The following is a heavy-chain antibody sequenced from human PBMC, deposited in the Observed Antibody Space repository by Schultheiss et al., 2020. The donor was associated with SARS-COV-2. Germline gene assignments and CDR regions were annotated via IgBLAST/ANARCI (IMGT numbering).Heavy chain of an antibody. D-gene: IGHD3-9*01. Sequence: GGSLRLSCAASGFSFDDHAMHWVRQAPGKGLEWVSRINSDGSSTSYADSVKGRFTISRDNSKNTLYLQMNSLRAEDTAVYYCARDRDQSYDILTGYYRGYFDPWGQGTLVTVSS. J-gene: IGHJ5*02. V-gene: IGHV3-74*01. CDR3: ARDRDQSYDILTGYYRGYFDP. CDR1: GFSFDDHA. CDR2: INSDGSST.